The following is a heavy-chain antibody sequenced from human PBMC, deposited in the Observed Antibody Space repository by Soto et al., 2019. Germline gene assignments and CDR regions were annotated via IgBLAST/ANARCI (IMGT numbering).Heavy chain of an antibody. D-gene: IGHD6-6*01. J-gene: IGHJ5*02. Sequence: EVQLVESGGGLVQPGGSLRLSCAASGFTFSSYSMNWVRQAPGKGLEWVSYISSSSGTIYYADSVKGRFTISRDNAKNSLYLQMNRLSDEDTAVYFCARGLAARPSWFDPWGQGTLVTVSS. V-gene: IGHV3-48*02. CDR1: GFTFSSYS. CDR3: ARGLAARPSWFDP. CDR2: ISSSSGTI.